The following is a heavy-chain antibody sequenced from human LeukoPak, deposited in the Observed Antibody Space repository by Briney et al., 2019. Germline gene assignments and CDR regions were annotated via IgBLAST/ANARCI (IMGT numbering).Heavy chain of an antibody. CDR3: ASKTYYYDSSGYLDAFDI. CDR2: IYYSGST. J-gene: IGHJ3*02. CDR1: GGSISSYY. Sequence: NPSETLSLTCTVSGGSISSYYWSWIRQPPGNGLEWIGYIYYSGSTNYNPSLKSRVTISVGTSKNQFSLKLSSVTAADTAVYYCASKTYYYDSSGYLDAFDIWGQGTMVTVSS. D-gene: IGHD3-22*01. V-gene: IGHV4-59*01.